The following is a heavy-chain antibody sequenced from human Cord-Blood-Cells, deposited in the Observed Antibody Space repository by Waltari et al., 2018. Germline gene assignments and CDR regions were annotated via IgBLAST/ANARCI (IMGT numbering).Heavy chain of an antibody. D-gene: IGHD6-6*01. CDR2: IRDDGSNK. J-gene: IGHJ4*02. CDR3: AKEWGKNELAFDY. Sequence: QVQLVESGGGVVQPGGSLRLSCAASGFTFSSYGMHWVRQAPGKGLEWVAFIRDDGSNKYYADSVKGRFTISRDNSKNTLYLQMNSLRAEDTAVYYCAKEWGKNELAFDYWGQGTLVTVSS. CDR1: GFTFSSYG. V-gene: IGHV3-30*02.